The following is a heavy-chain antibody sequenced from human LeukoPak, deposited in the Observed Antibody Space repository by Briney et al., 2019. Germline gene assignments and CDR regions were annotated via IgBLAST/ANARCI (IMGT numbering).Heavy chain of an antibody. V-gene: IGHV4-39*02. J-gene: IGHJ6*03. Sequence: SETLSLTCTVSGASTSSSDYDWGWIRQSPGKGLEWIGRISYSGKTFYNPSLKSRVTMSVDTSKNLFSLRLNSVTAADTAVYYCSRLHHWYYADTAGYYPYYYMDVWGEGATVTVSS. CDR3: SRLHHWYYADTAGYYPYYYMDV. CDR1: GASTSSSDYD. CDR2: ISYSGKT. D-gene: IGHD3-22*01.